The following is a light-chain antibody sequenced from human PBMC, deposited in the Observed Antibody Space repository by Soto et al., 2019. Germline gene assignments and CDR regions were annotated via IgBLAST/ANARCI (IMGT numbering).Light chain of an antibody. V-gene: IGLV2-11*01. Sequence: QSALTQPRSVSASPGQSVAISCTGTSSDVGGYSYVSWYQQHPGKAPKLMLADVNKRPSGVPDRFSGSKSGNTASLTISGLQAEDEADYYCCSYAGTYTYVFGTGPKLTVL. CDR1: SSDVGGYSY. CDR3: CSYAGTYTYV. CDR2: DVN. J-gene: IGLJ1*01.